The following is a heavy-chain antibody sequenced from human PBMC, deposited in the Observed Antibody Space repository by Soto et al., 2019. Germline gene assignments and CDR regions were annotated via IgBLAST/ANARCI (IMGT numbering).Heavy chain of an antibody. J-gene: IGHJ6*02. CDR1: VYTFTGYH. V-gene: IGHV1-2*02. CDR3: AREMPQKLANRYYYYGMDV. Sequence: ASVKVSCKASVYTFTGYHRHWVRQAPGQGLEWMGWINPNSGGTNYAQKFQGRVTMTRDTSISTAYMELSRLRSDDTAVYYCAREMPQKLANRYYYYGMDVWGQGTTVTVSS. D-gene: IGHD6-13*01. CDR2: INPNSGGT.